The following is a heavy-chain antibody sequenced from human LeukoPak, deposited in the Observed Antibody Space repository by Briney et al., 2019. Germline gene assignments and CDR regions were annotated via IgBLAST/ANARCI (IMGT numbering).Heavy chain of an antibody. CDR2: ISSSSSYI. V-gene: IGHV3-21*01. CDR3: ARDYSSSSRAFDI. CDR1: GFTFSNYV. J-gene: IGHJ3*02. D-gene: IGHD6-6*01. Sequence: GGSLRLSCTSSGFTFSNYVMRWVRQAPGKGLEWVSSISSSSSYIYYADSVKGRFTISRDNAKNSLYLQMNSLRAEDTAVYYCARDYSSSSRAFDIWGQGTMVTVSS.